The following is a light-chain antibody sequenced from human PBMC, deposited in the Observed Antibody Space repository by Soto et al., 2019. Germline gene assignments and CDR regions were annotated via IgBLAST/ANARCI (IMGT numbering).Light chain of an antibody. J-gene: IGKJ3*01. Sequence: DVQMTQSPSSLSASVGDRVTITCRASQSIGSYINWYQQKPGKAPNLLIYATSNLQSGVPSRFSGSGSGTDFTLTITSLQPEDFATYYCQQTYTSRFSFGPGTKVDIK. CDR3: QQTYTSRFS. CDR1: QSIGSY. V-gene: IGKV1-39*01. CDR2: ATS.